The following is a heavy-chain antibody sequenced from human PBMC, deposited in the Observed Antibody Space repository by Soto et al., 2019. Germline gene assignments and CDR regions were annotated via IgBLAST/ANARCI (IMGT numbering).Heavy chain of an antibody. CDR3: ARHPLRYFDWLLPKDGMDV. CDR2: IYYSGST. D-gene: IGHD3-9*01. V-gene: IGHV4-39*01. CDR1: GGSISSSSYY. Sequence: QLQLQESGPGLVKPSETLSLTCTVSGGSISSSSYYWGWIRQPPGKGLEWIGSIYYSGSTYYNPSLKCRVTISVDTSKNLFSLKLSSVTAADTAVYYCARHPLRYFDWLLPKDGMDVWGQGTTVTVSS. J-gene: IGHJ6*02.